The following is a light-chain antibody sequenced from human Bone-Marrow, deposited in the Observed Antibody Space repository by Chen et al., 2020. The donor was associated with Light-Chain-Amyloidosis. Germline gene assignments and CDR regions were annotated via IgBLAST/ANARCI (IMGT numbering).Light chain of an antibody. Sequence: EIGLTQSPGTLSLSPGEGANLSCRASQTISSNYLTWYQQKFGQAPRLLIYGSSSRATGIPDRFTGSGSGTDFTLTINRLEPEDFAMYYCQQYGTSPLTFGGGTKVEI. V-gene: IGKV3-20*01. CDR1: QTISSNY. J-gene: IGKJ4*01. CDR2: GSS. CDR3: QQYGTSPLT.